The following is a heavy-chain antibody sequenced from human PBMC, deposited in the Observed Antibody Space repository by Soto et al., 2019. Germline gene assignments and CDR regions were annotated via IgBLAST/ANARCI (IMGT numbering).Heavy chain of an antibody. CDR2: IKQDGSEK. Sequence: EVQLVESGGGLGQPGGSLRLSCAASGFTFSTYWMTWVRQAPGKGLEWVAYIKQDGSEKSYVDSVKGRFTISRDNAKNSLYMQMNSLSAEDTAIYYCARRWLRASLDYWGQGTVVTVSS. CDR1: GFTFSTYW. V-gene: IGHV3-7*01. J-gene: IGHJ4*02. D-gene: IGHD5-12*01. CDR3: ARRWLRASLDY.